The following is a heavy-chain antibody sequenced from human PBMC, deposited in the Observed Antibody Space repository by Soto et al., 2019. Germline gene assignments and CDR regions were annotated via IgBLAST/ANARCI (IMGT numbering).Heavy chain of an antibody. J-gene: IGHJ6*02. V-gene: IGHV1-69*13. CDR3: ARDIKRAVASYYYYGMDV. Sequence: SVKVSCKASGGTFSSYAISWMRQAPGQGLEWMGGLIPIFGTANYAQKFQGRVTITADESTSTAYMELSSLRSEDTAVYYCARDIKRAVASYYYYGMDVRAQGTTPTVSS. CDR2: LIPIFGTA. D-gene: IGHD6-19*01. CDR1: GGTFSSYA.